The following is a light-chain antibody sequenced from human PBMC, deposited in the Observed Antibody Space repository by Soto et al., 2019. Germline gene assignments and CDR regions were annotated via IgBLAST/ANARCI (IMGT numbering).Light chain of an antibody. Sequence: QPVLTQPPSVSGAPGQRVTISCTGSSSNIGAGHDVHWYQQVPGTAPKLLVSGNTNRPSGVPDRFSGSNSGTSASLAITGLXXEDXXXYYCQSFDSSLNGWVFGGGTKLTVL. CDR1: SSNIGAGHD. CDR2: GNT. V-gene: IGLV1-40*01. J-gene: IGLJ3*02. CDR3: QSFDSSLNGWV.